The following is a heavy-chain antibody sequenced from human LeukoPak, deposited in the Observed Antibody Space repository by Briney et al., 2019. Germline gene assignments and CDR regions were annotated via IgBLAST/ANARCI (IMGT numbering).Heavy chain of an antibody. Sequence: SETLSLTRTVSGGSTSRGSYYWGWLRQPAGKGLEWIGRIYTSGTTNYNPSLKSRVTISVDTSKNQFSLKLRSVTAADTAVYYCASSTVVTQVGYWGQGTLVTVSS. CDR3: ASSTVVTQVGY. CDR1: GGSTSRGSYY. J-gene: IGHJ4*02. D-gene: IGHD4-23*01. CDR2: IYTSGTT. V-gene: IGHV4-61*02.